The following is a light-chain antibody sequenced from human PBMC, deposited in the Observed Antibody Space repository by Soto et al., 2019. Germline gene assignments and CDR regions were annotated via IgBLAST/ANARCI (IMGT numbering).Light chain of an antibody. J-gene: IGKJ3*01. CDR3: QEFHNWPLLT. CDR1: QSITSN. CDR2: GAS. Sequence: EIVMTQSPATLSVSPGERATLSCRASQSITSNLAWYQQKLGQAPRLLIYGASTRATGVPARFSGSGSGTEFTLTISSLQSEDLAIYYCQEFHNWPLLTFGPGTKVEIK. V-gene: IGKV3-15*01.